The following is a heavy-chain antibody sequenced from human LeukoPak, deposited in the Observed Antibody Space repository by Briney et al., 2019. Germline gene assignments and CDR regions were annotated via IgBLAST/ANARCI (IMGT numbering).Heavy chain of an antibody. D-gene: IGHD3-9*01. J-gene: IGHJ6*02. CDR3: ARERRYYDILTGYNPAYYYYGMDV. Sequence: SVKVSCKASGGTLSSYAISWVRQAPGQGLEWMGRIIPIFGIANYAQKFQGRVTITADKSTSTAYMELSSLRSEDTAVYYCARERRYYDILTGYNPAYYYYGMDVWGQGTTVTVSS. V-gene: IGHV1-69*04. CDR2: IIPIFGIA. CDR1: GGTLSSYA.